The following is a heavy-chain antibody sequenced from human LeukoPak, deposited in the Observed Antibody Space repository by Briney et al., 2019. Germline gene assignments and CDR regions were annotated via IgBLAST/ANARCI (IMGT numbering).Heavy chain of an antibody. V-gene: IGHV3-48*03. Sequence: GGSLRLSCAASGFTFSSYKMNWVRQAPGKGPEWVSYISSSGSTIYYADSVKGRFTISRDNAKNSLYLQMNSLRAEDTAVYYCARDISGYSYYFDYWGQGTLVTVSS. CDR3: ARDISGYSYYFDY. CDR2: ISSSGSTI. CDR1: GFTFSSYK. J-gene: IGHJ4*02. D-gene: IGHD3-22*01.